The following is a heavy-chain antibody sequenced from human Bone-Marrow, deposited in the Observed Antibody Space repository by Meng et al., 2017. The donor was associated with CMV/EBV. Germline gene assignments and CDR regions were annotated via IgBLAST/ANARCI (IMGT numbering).Heavy chain of an antibody. CDR3: TKGDTSSPLQH. CDR2: IKQDGSEK. Sequence: GGSLRLSCAASGFTFSSYWMSWVRQAPGKGLEWVANIKQDGSEKYYVDSVKGRFTISRDNAKNSLYLQMNSLRAEDTAVYYCTKGDTSSPLQHWGQGTLVTVSS. D-gene: IGHD1-26*01. CDR1: GFTFSSYW. J-gene: IGHJ4*02. V-gene: IGHV3-7*01.